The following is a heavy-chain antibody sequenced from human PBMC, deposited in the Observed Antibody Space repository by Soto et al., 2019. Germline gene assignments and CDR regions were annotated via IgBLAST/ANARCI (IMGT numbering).Heavy chain of an antibody. CDR1: GFSVSTSH. CDR3: ARDMGLDISPYYYYGMDV. CDR2: ISYDGSSK. D-gene: IGHD2-2*03. J-gene: IGHJ6*02. Sequence: GGSLRLSCAAAGFSVSTSHITWVRQAPGKGLEWVALISYDGSSKYYADSVKGRFTISRDNSKNTLYLQMSSLRAEDTTVYYCARDMGLDISPYYYYGMDVWGQGTTVTVSS. V-gene: IGHV3-30-3*01.